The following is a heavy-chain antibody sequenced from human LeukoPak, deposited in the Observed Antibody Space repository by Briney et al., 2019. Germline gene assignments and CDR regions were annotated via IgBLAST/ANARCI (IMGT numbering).Heavy chain of an antibody. V-gene: IGHV3-23*05. D-gene: IGHD6-19*01. J-gene: IGHJ4*02. CDR2: ITSGGSFI. Sequence: TGGSLRLSCAASGFTFSDYAMTWVRQAPGKGPEWVSTITSGGSFIYYADSVKGRFTISRDNSKNTLYLQMNSLRAEDTAVYYCANRAVSGAGALDYWGQGTLVTVSS. CDR3: ANRAVSGAGALDY. CDR1: GFTFSDYA.